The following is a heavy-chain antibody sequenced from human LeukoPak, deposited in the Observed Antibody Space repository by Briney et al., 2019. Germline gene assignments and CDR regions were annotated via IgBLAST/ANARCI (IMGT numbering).Heavy chain of an antibody. V-gene: IGHV3-21*06. Sequence: GGSLRLSRAASGFTFSSYSMNWVRQAPGKGLEWVSSISSSSSYIYYADSVKGRFTISRDNAKNSLYLQMNSLRAEDTAVYYCARAGYSNFPFDYWGQGTLVTVSS. D-gene: IGHD4-11*01. J-gene: IGHJ4*02. CDR2: ISSSSSYI. CDR3: ARAGYSNFPFDY. CDR1: GFTFSSYS.